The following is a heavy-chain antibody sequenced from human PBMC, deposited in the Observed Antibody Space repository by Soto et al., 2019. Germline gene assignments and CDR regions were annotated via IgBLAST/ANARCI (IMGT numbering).Heavy chain of an antibody. CDR2: ISYDGGLQ. D-gene: IGHD5-18*01. V-gene: IGHV3-30*03. CDR1: GSTFSSYG. Sequence: QAQLVESGGGVVQPGRSLRLSCAASGSTFSSYGMHWFRQAPGTGLEWVAVISYDGGLQHYADSVKGRFTISRDNSKNMVLLQMNSLRAEDTAVYYCVSDRGYGHASVPYSWGQGTLVSVSS. J-gene: IGHJ4*02. CDR3: VSDRGYGHASVPYS.